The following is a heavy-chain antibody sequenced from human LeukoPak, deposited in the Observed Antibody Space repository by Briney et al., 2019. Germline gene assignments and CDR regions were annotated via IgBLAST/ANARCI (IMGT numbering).Heavy chain of an antibody. D-gene: IGHD3-3*01. J-gene: IGHJ6*02. CDR3: ASQTDFWSGYYYYYGMDV. CDR2: ISGNGGST. CDR1: GFTFSSYA. V-gene: IGHV3-23*01. Sequence: GGSLRLSCAASGFTFSSYAMSWVRQAPGKGLEWVSAISGNGGSTFYTDAVKGRFTISRDNSKNTLYLQMNSLRAEDTAVYYCASQTDFWSGYYYYYGMDVWGQGTTVTVSS.